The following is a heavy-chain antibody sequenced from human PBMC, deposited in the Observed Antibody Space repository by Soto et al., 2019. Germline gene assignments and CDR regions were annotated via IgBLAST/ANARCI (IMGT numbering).Heavy chain of an antibody. Sequence: EVQLVQSGGGLVKPGGSLKLSCSASGFTFSGSDIHWVHQASGRGLEWLGRIRSKRNNFETAYGESVRVRVTFSRNDSQNTAYLQLNSLKSDDTYVAYCARHFSWTNGMDPWGQGTTVTVS. J-gene: IGHJ6*02. CDR3: ARHFSWTNGMDP. CDR2: IRSKRNNFET. V-gene: IGHV3-73*02. CDR1: GFTFSGSD. D-gene: IGHD3-3*01.